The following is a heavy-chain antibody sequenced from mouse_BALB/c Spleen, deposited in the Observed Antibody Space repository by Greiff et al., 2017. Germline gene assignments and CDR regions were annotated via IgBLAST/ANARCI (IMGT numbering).Heavy chain of an antibody. CDR3: ARASNYVYAMDY. CDR1: GFTFSDFY. Sequence: EVKLMESGAGLVQPGGSLRLSCATSGFTFSDFYMEWVRQPPGKRLEWIAASRNTANDYTTEYSASVKGLFIVSRDTSQNILYLQMNALRAADTAIYYCARASNYVYAMDYWGQGTSVTVSS. CDR2: SRNTANDYTT. J-gene: IGHJ4*01. D-gene: IGHD2-4*01. V-gene: IGHV7-1*02.